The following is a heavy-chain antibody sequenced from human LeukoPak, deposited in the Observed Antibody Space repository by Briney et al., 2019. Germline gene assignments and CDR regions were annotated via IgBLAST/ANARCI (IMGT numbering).Heavy chain of an antibody. J-gene: IGHJ3*01. CDR2: ITGSGAGT. V-gene: IGHV3-23*01. CDR1: GFTFSSYA. Sequence: GGSLRLSCAASGFTFSSYAVTWIRQAPGKGLQWISSITGSGAGTQYADSVKGRFTIFRDNSKNTVYLQMNSLRAEDTALYYCAKDPNGDYVGAFDAWGQGTMVTVSS. D-gene: IGHD4-17*01. CDR3: AKDPNGDYVGAFDA.